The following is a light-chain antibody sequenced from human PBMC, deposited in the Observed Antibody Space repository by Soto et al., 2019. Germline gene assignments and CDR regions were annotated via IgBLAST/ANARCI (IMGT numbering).Light chain of an antibody. Sequence: SYELTQPPSVSVAPGQTARLTCGGNNIAGKSVHWYQQKPGQAPVLVVYNDFDRPSGIPEQFSGSKSGDTATLTISGVEAGDEADYSCQVWDSSSDHSVFGGGTKLTVL. CDR2: NDF. CDR3: QVWDSSSDHSV. CDR1: NIAGKS. V-gene: IGLV3-21*02. J-gene: IGLJ2*01.